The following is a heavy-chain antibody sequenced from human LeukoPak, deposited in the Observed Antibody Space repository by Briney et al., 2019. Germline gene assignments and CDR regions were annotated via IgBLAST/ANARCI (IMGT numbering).Heavy chain of an antibody. Sequence: PGGSLRLSCAASGFSFSSYAMSWVRQAPRKGLEWVSAISGSGGSTYHADSVKGRFTISRDNSKNTLYLQMNSLRAEDTAVYYCAKGDSSSWLFDYWGQGTLVTVSS. CDR1: GFSFSSYA. J-gene: IGHJ4*02. V-gene: IGHV3-23*01. D-gene: IGHD6-13*01. CDR3: AKGDSSSWLFDY. CDR2: ISGSGGST.